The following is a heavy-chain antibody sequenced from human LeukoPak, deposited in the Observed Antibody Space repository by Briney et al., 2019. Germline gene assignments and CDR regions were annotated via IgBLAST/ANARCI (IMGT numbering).Heavy chain of an antibody. V-gene: IGHV3-23*01. CDR1: GFTFSSSV. CDR3: ARDRGGYSTDFDW. D-gene: IGHD5-12*01. Sequence: GGSLRLSCAASGFTFSSSVMSWVRQAPGKGPEWVSTIDGSGTRTFYALSFNGRFIISRDNSMNTLYLQMDGLSAEDTTVYYCARDRGGYSTDFDWWGQGALVTVSS. CDR2: IDGSGTRT. J-gene: IGHJ4*02.